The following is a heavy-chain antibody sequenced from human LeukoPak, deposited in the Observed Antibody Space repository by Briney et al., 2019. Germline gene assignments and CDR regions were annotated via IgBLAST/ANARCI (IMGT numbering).Heavy chain of an antibody. CDR3: ARSRSGGSCYHY. CDR1: EFTFSNYS. J-gene: IGHJ4*02. Sequence: TGGSLRLSCAASEFTFSNYSMNWVRQAPGKGLEWVSSISSSSSYIYYADSVKGRFTISRDNAKNSLYLQMNSLRAEDTAVYYCARSRSGGSCYHYWGQGTLVTVSS. D-gene: IGHD2-15*01. V-gene: IGHV3-21*01. CDR2: ISSSSSYI.